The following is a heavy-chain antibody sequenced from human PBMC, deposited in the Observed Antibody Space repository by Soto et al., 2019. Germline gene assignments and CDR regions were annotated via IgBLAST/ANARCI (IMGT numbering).Heavy chain of an antibody. CDR3: VRVSYGDAFDI. V-gene: IGHV1-46*01. CDR2: INPSGGST. CDR1: GYTFTSYY. D-gene: IGHD3-10*01. J-gene: IGHJ3*02. Sequence: ASVKVSCKASGYTFTSYYMHWVRQAPGQGLEWMGIINPSGGSTSYAQKFQGRVTMTRDTSTSTVYMELSSLRSEDTAVYYCVRVSYGDAFDIWGQGTMVTVSS.